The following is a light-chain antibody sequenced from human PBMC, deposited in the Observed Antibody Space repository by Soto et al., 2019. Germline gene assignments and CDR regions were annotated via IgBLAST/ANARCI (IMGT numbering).Light chain of an antibody. CDR2: AAS. J-gene: IGKJ4*01. CDR1: QSGPDSY. CDR3: EEYNTPPRT. Sequence: TQYPSTLSASGRDGVTITCRASQSGPDSYVAWYQHKPGQAPRLIMYAASNRAPDIPDRFSGSEPETEFNLTMRSLHSEDTALYNYEEYNTPPRTFGGGTKVDIK. V-gene: IGKV3-20*01.